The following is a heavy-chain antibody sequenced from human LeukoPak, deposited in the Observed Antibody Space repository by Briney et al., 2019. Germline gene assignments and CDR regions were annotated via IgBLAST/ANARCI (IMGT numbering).Heavy chain of an antibody. J-gene: IGHJ4*02. V-gene: IGHV4-39*01. CDR1: GGSVSSSSYY. CDR2: SHYSRSP. Sequence: SETLSLTCTVSGGSVSSSSYYWGWFHQPPGMALEWIGTSHYSRSPYYNPSLKSRVTISVDTAKNQFSLNLRSVTAADTAVYYCARRREYQTFDYWGQGTLVTVSS. D-gene: IGHD2-2*01. CDR3: ARRREYQTFDY.